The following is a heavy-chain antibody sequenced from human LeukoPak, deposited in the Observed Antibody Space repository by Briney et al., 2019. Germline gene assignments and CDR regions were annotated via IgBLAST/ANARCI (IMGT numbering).Heavy chain of an antibody. Sequence: ASVKVSCKASGYTFTGYYMHWVRQAPGQGLEWMGGIIPIFGTANYAQKFQGRVTITADESTSTAYMELSSLRSEDTAVYYCARDYGYYDILTGYYKGVFYYWGQGTLVTVSS. D-gene: IGHD3-9*01. CDR3: ARDYGYYDILTGYYKGVFYY. CDR1: GYTFTGYY. V-gene: IGHV1-69*13. CDR2: IIPIFGTA. J-gene: IGHJ4*02.